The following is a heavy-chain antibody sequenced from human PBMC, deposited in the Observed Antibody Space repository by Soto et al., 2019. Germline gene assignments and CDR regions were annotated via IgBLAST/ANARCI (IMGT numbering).Heavy chain of an antibody. Sequence: QVQLQESGPGLVKPSQTLSLTCTVSGGSISSGDYYWSWIRQPPGKGLEWIGYIYYSGSTYYNPSLKRRVTISVDTSKNQFSLKLSSVTAADTAVYYCARVAGTFYWYFDLWGRGTLVTVSS. D-gene: IGHD3-10*01. CDR3: ARVAGTFYWYFDL. V-gene: IGHV4-30-4*01. CDR2: IYYSGST. CDR1: GGSISSGDYY. J-gene: IGHJ2*01.